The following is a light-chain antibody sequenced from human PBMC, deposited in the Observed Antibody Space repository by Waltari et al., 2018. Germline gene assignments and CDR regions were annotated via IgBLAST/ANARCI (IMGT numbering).Light chain of an antibody. CDR1: SSDVGGYNY. Sequence: QSALTQPASVSGSPGQSITIACTGTSSDVGGYNYVAWYQQHPGKAPKLMVYDVSYRPSGVSNRFSGSKSANTAFLTISGLQAEDEGEYHCGSYSSSSPLVFGGGTK. CDR3: GSYSSSSPLV. V-gene: IGLV2-14*03. J-gene: IGLJ2*01. CDR2: DVS.